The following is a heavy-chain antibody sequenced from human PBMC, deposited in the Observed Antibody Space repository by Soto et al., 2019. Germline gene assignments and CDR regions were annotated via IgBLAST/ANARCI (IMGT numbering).Heavy chain of an antibody. Sequence: GGSLRLSCAASGFTFSSYAMSWVRQAPGKGLEWVSAISGSGGSTYYADSVKGRFTISRDNSRNTLYLQMNSLRAEDTAVYYCARGEWELRAFDIWGQGTMVTVSS. D-gene: IGHD1-26*01. CDR3: ARGEWELRAFDI. CDR1: GFTFSSYA. J-gene: IGHJ3*02. CDR2: ISGSGGST. V-gene: IGHV3-23*01.